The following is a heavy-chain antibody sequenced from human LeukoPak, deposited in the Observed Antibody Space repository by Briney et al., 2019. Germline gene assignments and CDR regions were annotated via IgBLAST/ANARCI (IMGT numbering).Heavy chain of an antibody. Sequence: PSETLSLTCTVSGGSFSSGSYYWDWIRQPPGKGLEWIGSIYYSGSTYYNPSLKSRVTISVDTSKNQFSLKLSSVTAADTALYYCARLGEYSDYDYWGQGTLVTVSS. J-gene: IGHJ4*02. D-gene: IGHD5-12*01. CDR3: ARLGEYSDYDY. V-gene: IGHV4-39*01. CDR2: IYYSGST. CDR1: GGSFSSGSYY.